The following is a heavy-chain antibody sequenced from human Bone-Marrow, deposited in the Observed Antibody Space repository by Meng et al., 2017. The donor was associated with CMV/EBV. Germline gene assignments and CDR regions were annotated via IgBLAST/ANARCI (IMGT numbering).Heavy chain of an antibody. Sequence: GESLKISCAASGFSFSRYTMEWVRQAPGKGLEWVSSISSNSAYIYYAGSVKGRFTLSRDNAKSSVFLQMNSLRAEDTAVYYCARVWTRYLIRSWGQGTLVTVPS. CDR1: GFSFSRYT. V-gene: IGHV3-21*04. D-gene: IGHD3-16*01. J-gene: IGHJ5*02. CDR2: ISSNSAYI. CDR3: ARVWTRYLIRS.